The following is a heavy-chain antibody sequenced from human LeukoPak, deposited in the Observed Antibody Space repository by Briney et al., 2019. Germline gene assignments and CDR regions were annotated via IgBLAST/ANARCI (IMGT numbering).Heavy chain of an antibody. D-gene: IGHD1-26*01. CDR3: GKYLQTTVGANDY. CDR2: ISGSGGAT. J-gene: IGHJ4*02. V-gene: IGHV3-23*01. Sequence: GGSLRLSCAASGFTFSSYPMNWVRQAPGRGLEWVSVISGSGGATFYGDSVQGRFTISRDNSRDTLYLQMNSLTAEDTAVYYCGKYLQTTVGANDYWGQGTLVTVSS. CDR1: GFTFSSYP.